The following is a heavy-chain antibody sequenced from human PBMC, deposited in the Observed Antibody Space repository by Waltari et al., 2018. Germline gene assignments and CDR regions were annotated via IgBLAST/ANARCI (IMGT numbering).Heavy chain of an antibody. CDR2: ISSSTGYL. V-gene: IGHV3-21*06. Sequence: EVQLVESGGGLVKPGGSLRLSCAASGFTCSSYSMNWVRQAPGGGLEWVASISSSTGYLYYADSVKCRFTISRDNSKNTLYLQMNSLRADDTAVYYCARLYSSSWHGDWGQGTLVTVSS. D-gene: IGHD6-13*01. CDR1: GFTCSSYS. J-gene: IGHJ4*02. CDR3: ARLYSSSWHGD.